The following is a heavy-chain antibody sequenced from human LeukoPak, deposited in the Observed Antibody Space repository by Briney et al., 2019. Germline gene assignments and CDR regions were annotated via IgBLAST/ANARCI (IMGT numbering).Heavy chain of an antibody. CDR3: ARGPIAARSHNWFDP. J-gene: IGHJ5*02. Sequence: SETLSLTCAVSGGSISSGGYSWSWIRQPPGKGLEWIGYIYHSGSTYYNPSLKSRVTISVDTSKNQFSLKLSSVTAADTAVYYCARGPIAARSHNWFDPWGQGTLVTVSS. CDR2: IYHSGST. D-gene: IGHD6-13*01. CDR1: GGSISSGGYS. V-gene: IGHV4-30-2*01.